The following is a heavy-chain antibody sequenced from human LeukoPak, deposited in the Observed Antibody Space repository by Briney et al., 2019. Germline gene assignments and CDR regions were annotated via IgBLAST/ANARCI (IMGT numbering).Heavy chain of an antibody. CDR3: TTVSSGYSSGWYVGPIDY. V-gene: IGHV3-15*01. CDR1: GFTFSNAW. CDR2: IKSKTDGGTT. Sequence: PGGSLRLSCAASGFTFSNAWMSWVRQPPGKGLEWVSRIKSKTDGGTTDYAAPVKGRFTISRDDSKNTLYLQMNSLKTEDTAVYYCTTVSSGYSSGWYVGPIDYWGQGTLVTVSS. J-gene: IGHJ4*02. D-gene: IGHD6-19*01.